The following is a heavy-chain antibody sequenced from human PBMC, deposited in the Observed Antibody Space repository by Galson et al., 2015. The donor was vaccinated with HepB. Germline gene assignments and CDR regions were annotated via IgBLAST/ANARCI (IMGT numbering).Heavy chain of an antibody. CDR3: ARDRGVITTGYYFDY. V-gene: IGHV4-4*07. CDR2: LYTTGST. D-gene: IGHD3-10*01. Sequence: LSLTCTVSGASIRTYYWSWIRQPAGKGLEWIGRLYTTGSTNYNPSLKSRVTMSVDTSKNQFSLELNSVTAADTAVYYCARDRGVITTGYYFDYWGQGTLVTVSS. CDR1: GASIRTYY. J-gene: IGHJ4*02.